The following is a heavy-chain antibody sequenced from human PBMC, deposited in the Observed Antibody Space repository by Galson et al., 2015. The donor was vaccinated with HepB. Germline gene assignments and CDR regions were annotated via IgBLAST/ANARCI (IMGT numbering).Heavy chain of an antibody. CDR2: IYHSGST. Sequence: TLSLTCAVSGGSISSGAYSWSWVRQPPGKDLEWIGYIYHSGSTYYNPSLKSRVTISVDRSKNQFSLKLSSVTAADTAVYYCARTASYGSGSYYLYYFDYWGQGTLVTVSS. D-gene: IGHD3-10*01. CDR1: GGSISSGAYS. V-gene: IGHV4-30-2*01. J-gene: IGHJ4*02. CDR3: ARTASYGSGSYYLYYFDY.